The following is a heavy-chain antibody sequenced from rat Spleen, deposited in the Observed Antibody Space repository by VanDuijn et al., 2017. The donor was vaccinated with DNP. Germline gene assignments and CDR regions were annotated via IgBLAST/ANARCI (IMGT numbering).Heavy chain of an antibody. V-gene: IGHV2-63*01. CDR2: MWYDGDT. CDR3: TRDQDYYYDGGYYPTMDA. D-gene: IGHD1-12*02. CDR1: GFSLTSYN. Sequence: QVQLKESGPGLVQPSRTLSLTCTVSGFSLTSYNVHWVRQPSGRGPEWMGRMWYDGDTAYNSALKSRLRISRDTSKNQVFLKMNSLQTVDTGTYYCTRDQDYYYDGGYYPTMDAWGQGTSVTVSS. J-gene: IGHJ4*01.